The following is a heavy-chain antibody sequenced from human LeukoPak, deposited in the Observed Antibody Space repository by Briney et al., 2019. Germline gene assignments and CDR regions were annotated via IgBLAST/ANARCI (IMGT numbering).Heavy chain of an antibody. D-gene: IGHD5-12*01. CDR2: IKWNGGST. Sequence: GGSLRLSCAASGFTFDDYGMSWVRQAPGKGLEWVAGIKWNGGSTGYADSVKGRFTISRDNTKNSLYLQMNSLRAEDTAVYYCASDYDSSFDYWGQGTLVTVSS. CDR1: GFTFDDYG. V-gene: IGHV3-20*04. J-gene: IGHJ4*02. CDR3: ASDYDSSFDY.